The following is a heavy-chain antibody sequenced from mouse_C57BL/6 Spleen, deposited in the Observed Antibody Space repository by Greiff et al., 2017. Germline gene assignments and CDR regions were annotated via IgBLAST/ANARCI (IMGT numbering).Heavy chain of an antibody. CDR2: ISDGGSYT. D-gene: IGHD1-1*01. CDR3: ARAPDYYSRGFDY. V-gene: IGHV5-4*03. Sequence: EVKLMESGGGLVKPGGSLKLSCAASGFTFSSYAMSWVRQTPEKRLEWVATISDGGSYTYYPDNVKGRFTISRDNAKNNLYLQMNHLKSEDTAMYYCARAPDYYSRGFDYWGQGTTLTVSS. CDR1: GFTFSSYA. J-gene: IGHJ2*01.